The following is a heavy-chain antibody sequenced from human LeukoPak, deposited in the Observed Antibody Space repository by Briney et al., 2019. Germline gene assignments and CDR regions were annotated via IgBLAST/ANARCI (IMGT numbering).Heavy chain of an antibody. CDR2: ISYDGSNK. CDR3: ARGFRYNWNYGPFDY. D-gene: IGHD1-7*01. CDR1: GFTFSSYA. V-gene: IGHV3-30-3*01. Sequence: GGSLRLSCAASGFTFSSYAMHRVRQTPGKGLEWVVVISYDGSNKYYADSMKGRFTISRDNSKNTLYLQMNSLRAEDTAVYYCARGFRYNWNYGPFDYWGQGTLVTVSS. J-gene: IGHJ4*02.